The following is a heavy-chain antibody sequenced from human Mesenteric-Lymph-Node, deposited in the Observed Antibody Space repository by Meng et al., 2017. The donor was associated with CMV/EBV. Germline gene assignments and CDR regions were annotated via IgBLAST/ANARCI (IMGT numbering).Heavy chain of an antibody. CDR1: GFTFSSYA. D-gene: IGHD3-3*01. Sequence: GESLKISCAASGFTFSSYAVSWVRQAPGKGLEWVSAISGSGGSTNYADSVKGRFTISRDNSKKTLYLQMTSLRAEDTAVYYCAKGNFWSGYDLYYYGMDVWGQGTTVTVSS. J-gene: IGHJ6*02. V-gene: IGHV3-23*01. CDR3: AKGNFWSGYDLYYYGMDV. CDR2: ISGSGGST.